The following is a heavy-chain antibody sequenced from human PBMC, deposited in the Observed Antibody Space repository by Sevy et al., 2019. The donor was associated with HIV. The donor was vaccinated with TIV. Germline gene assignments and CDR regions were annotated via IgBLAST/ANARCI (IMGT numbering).Heavy chain of an antibody. Sequence: GSLRHSCAASGFTFSSYWMGWVRQAPGKGLEWVANIKQDGSERYYLDSVKGRFTISRDNAKNSLYLQMNSLRAEDTAVYYCTRRYFDYWGQGTLVTVSS. CDR3: TRRYFDY. CDR2: IKQDGSER. CDR1: GFTFSSYW. V-gene: IGHV3-7*01. J-gene: IGHJ4*02.